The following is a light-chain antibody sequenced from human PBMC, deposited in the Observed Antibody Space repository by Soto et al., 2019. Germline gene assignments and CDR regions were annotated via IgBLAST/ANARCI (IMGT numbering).Light chain of an antibody. J-gene: IGLJ2*01. CDR1: SSDVGSYSL. V-gene: IGLV2-23*01. Sequence: QSVLTQPASVSGSPGQSITISCTGTSSDVGSYSLVSWYQQLPGKAPKLMIYEDIKRPSGVSNRCSGSKSGNTASLTISGLQTEDEADYYCCSYAVGTTLVFGGGTKLTVL. CDR2: EDI. CDR3: CSYAVGTTLV.